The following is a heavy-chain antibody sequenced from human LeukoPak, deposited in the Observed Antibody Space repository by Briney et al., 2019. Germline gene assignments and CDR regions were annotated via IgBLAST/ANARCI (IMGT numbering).Heavy chain of an antibody. CDR3: AKRVTTVEPNVVDV. D-gene: IGHD4-23*01. J-gene: IGHJ6*02. CDR1: GFTFSSYA. Sequence: GGSLRLSCAASGFTFSSYAMTWVRQAPGKGLEWLSAIGGGGCCASYPDSVKGRFTISRDNSKNTLYLQMNSLRVEDTAVYYCAKRVTTVEPNVVDVWGQGTAVTVSS. V-gene: IGHV3-23*01. CDR2: IGGGGCCA.